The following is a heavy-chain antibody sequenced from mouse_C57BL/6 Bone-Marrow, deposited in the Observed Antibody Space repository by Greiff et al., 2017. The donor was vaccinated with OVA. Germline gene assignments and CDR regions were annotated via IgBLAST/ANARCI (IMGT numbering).Heavy chain of an antibody. J-gene: IGHJ4*01. CDR2: IRSKSNNYAT. V-gene: IGHV10-1*01. CDR1: GFSFNTYA. D-gene: IGHD1-2*01. CDR3: VRHSHYYGGYAMDY. Sequence: EVQLVESGGGLVQPKGSLKLSCAASGFSFNTYAMNWVRQAPGKGLEWVARIRSKSNNYATYYADSVKDRFTISRDDSESMLYLQMNNLKTEDTAMYYGVRHSHYYGGYAMDYWGQGTSVTVSS.